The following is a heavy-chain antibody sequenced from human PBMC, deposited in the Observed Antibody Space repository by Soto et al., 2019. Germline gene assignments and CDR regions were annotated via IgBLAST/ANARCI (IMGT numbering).Heavy chain of an antibody. CDR1: GGSISKFY. Sequence: SETLSLTCNVSGGSISKFYWAWIRKTAGNGLEWMGRVYATGTTDYNPSLRSRVAMSVDISKKAFSLRLRSVTGADSGVYYCVRDGSKSLRDWFDPWGQGILVTVSS. V-gene: IGHV4-4*07. CDR2: VYATGTT. CDR3: VRDGSKSLRDWFDP. J-gene: IGHJ5*02.